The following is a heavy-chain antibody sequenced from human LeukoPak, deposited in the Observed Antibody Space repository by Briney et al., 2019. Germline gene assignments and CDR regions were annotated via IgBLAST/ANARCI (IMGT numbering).Heavy chain of an antibody. CDR3: ARGLRYFDWLPPNFDY. J-gene: IGHJ4*02. Sequence: SETLSLTCTVSGGSISSYYWSWIRQPPGKGLEWIGYIYYSGSTNYNPSLKSRVTISVDTSNNQFSLKLSSVTAADTAVYYCARGLRYFDWLPPNFDYWGQGTLVTVSS. V-gene: IGHV4-59*01. CDR2: IYYSGST. D-gene: IGHD3-9*01. CDR1: GGSISSYY.